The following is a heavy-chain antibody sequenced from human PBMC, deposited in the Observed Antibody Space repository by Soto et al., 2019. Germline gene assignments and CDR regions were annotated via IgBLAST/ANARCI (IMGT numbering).Heavy chain of an antibody. CDR3: DYDLLTFDH. J-gene: IGHJ4*02. D-gene: IGHD4-17*01. Sequence: SETLSLTCAVYGGSFSGYYWSWIRQPPGKGLEWIGEINHSGSTNYNPSLKSRVTISVDTSKNQFSLKLSSVTATYFCAHAGDYDLLTFDHWGPGTLVTVSS. CDR2: INHSGST. CDR1: GGSFSGYY. V-gene: IGHV4-34*01.